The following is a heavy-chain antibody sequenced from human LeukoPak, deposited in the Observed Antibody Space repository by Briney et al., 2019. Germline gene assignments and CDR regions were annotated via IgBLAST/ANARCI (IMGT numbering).Heavy chain of an antibody. CDR3: ARGTRELDRY. CDR2: ISSGSYTI. D-gene: IGHD1-26*01. Sequence: GASLRLSCAASGFTFSSYSMNWVRQAPGEGLEWVSYISSGSYTIYYADSVKGRFTTSRDNAKNSLYLQMNSLRDEDTAVYYCARGTRELDRYWGQGTLVTVSS. J-gene: IGHJ4*02. CDR1: GFTFSSYS. V-gene: IGHV3-48*02.